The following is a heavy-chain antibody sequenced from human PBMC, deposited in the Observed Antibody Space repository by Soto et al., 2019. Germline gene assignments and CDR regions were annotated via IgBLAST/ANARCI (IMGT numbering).Heavy chain of an antibody. V-gene: IGHV4-30-2*01. CDR1: GGSISSGGYS. CDR3: ASRPSGSGFDP. J-gene: IGHJ5*02. D-gene: IGHD1-26*01. CDR2: IYHNGST. Sequence: SETLSLTFAVCGGSISSGGYSWSWIRQPPGKGLECIGYIYHNGSTYYNPPLKSRVTISVDRSKNQFSLKLSSVTAADTAVYYCASRPSGSGFDPWGQGTLVTVSS.